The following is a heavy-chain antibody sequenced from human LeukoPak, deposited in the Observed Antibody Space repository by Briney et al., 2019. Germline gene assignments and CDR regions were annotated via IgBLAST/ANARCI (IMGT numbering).Heavy chain of an antibody. CDR2: ISGSGGST. CDR3: AKDKNYQNYFDY. CDR1: GFIFSNCG. D-gene: IGHD1-7*01. Sequence: GGSLRLSCAASGFIFSNCGMSWVRQAPGKGLEWVSLISGSGGSTYYADSVKGRFTISRDNSKNTLYLQMNSLRAEDTAVYYCAKDKNYQNYFDYLGQGTLVTVSS. V-gene: IGHV3-23*01. J-gene: IGHJ4*02.